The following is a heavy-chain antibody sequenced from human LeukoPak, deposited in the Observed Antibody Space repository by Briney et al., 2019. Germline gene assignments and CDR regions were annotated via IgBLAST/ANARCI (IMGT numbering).Heavy chain of an antibody. D-gene: IGHD4-11*01. CDR2: LFVGGAST. J-gene: IGHJ4*02. CDR3: AKECDYSPGHKFDL. V-gene: IGHV3-23*01. Sequence: PGGSLRLSCAASGFNFNNYVMSWVRQAPGKGLEWVSVLFVGGASTLYADSEKGRFTISGDTSKNTLYLQMNGLRAEDTAVYFCAKECDYSPGHKFDLWGQGTLVTVSS. CDR1: GFNFNNYV.